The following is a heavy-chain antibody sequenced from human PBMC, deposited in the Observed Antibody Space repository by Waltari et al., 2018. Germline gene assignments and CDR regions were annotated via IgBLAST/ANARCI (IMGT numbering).Heavy chain of an antibody. CDR1: GGSISSYY. CDR2: IYYSGST. D-gene: IGHD2-2*01. Sequence: QVQLQESGPGLVKPSETLSLTCTVSGGSISSYYWRWIRQPPGKGLEWIGYIYYSGSTNYNPSLKSRVTISVDTSKNQFSLKLSSVTAADTAVYYCAREGGAVPTAWGQGTLVTVSS. J-gene: IGHJ5*02. V-gene: IGHV4-59*01. CDR3: AREGGAVPTA.